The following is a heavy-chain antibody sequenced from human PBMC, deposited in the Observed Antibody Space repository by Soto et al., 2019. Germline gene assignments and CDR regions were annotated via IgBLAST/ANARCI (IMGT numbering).Heavy chain of an antibody. CDR3: AHEVAENAFDI. D-gene: IGHD2-15*01. V-gene: IGHV3-74*01. CDR1: GLTFSNYW. J-gene: IGHJ3*02. CDR2: INSDGSST. Sequence: GGSLRLSCAASGLTFSNYWMHWVRQAPGKGLVWVSRINSDGSSTTYADSVKGRFTISRDNAKNTLYLQMISLRAEDTAVYYCAHEVAENAFDIWGQGTLVTVSS.